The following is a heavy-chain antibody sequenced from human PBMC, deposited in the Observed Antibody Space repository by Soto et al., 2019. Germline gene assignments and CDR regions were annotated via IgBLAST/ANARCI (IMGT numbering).Heavy chain of an antibody. J-gene: IGHJ6*02. D-gene: IGHD2-15*01. Sequence: GGSLRLSCAASGFTFSSYSMNWVRQAPGKGLEWVSYISSSSSTIYYADSVKGRFTISRDNAKNSLYLQMNSLRDEDTAVYYCARERGYCSGGSCYAFGYYYGMDVWGQGTTVTVSS. V-gene: IGHV3-48*02. CDR1: GFTFSSYS. CDR3: ARERGYCSGGSCYAFGYYYGMDV. CDR2: ISSSSSTI.